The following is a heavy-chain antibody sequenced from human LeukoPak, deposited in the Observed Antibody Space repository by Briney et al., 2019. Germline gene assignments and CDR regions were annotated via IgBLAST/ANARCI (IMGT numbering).Heavy chain of an antibody. J-gene: IGHJ3*02. Sequence: GGSLRLSCAASGFTFSSYAMSWVRQAPGKGLEWVSAISGSGGSTYYADSVKGRFTISRDNSKNTLYLQMNSLRAEDTAVYYCAKVTSWGGQLVEGDAFDIWGQGTMVTVSS. D-gene: IGHD6-6*01. CDR3: AKVTSWGGQLVEGDAFDI. CDR2: ISGSGGST. CDR1: GFTFSSYA. V-gene: IGHV3-23*01.